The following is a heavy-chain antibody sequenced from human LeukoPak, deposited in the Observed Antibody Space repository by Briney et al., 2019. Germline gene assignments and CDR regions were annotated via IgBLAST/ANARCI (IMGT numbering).Heavy chain of an antibody. Sequence: QPGGSLRLSCAASGFTFNDFAMTWVRQAPGKGLEWVSSIGDAGTYYADSVKGRFTISRDNSKNMLYLQLNSLRAGDTAMYYCAENLGPFDVRGQGTMVTVSS. J-gene: IGHJ3*01. CDR1: GFTFNDFA. CDR3: AENLGPFDV. D-gene: IGHD3-16*01. CDR2: IGDAGT. V-gene: IGHV3-23*01.